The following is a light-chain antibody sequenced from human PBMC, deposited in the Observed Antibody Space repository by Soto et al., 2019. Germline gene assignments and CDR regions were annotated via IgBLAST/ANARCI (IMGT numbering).Light chain of an antibody. CDR3: NSYTSSTTLV. V-gene: IGLV1-40*01. CDR1: SSNIGAGYD. Sequence: QSVLTQTPSVSGAPGQKITMSCTGSSSNIGAGYDVHWYQQIPGAAPRLLIYADNNRPSGVPDRFSASKSGTSAFLAITGLQGEDEANYYCNSYTSSTTLVFGGGTKVTVL. CDR2: ADN. J-gene: IGLJ2*01.